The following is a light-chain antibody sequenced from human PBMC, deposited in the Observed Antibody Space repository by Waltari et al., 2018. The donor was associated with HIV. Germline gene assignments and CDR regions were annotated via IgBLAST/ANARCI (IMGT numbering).Light chain of an antibody. J-gene: IGKJ4*01. V-gene: IGKV3-20*01. CDR3: HHYGSPLT. CDR2: GAS. Sequence: EIVLPQSPRTPYLSPGDRTPLSCGASQSVGSNSLNWYQQKAGQAPRLPIYGASSRATGIPDRFSGSGSGTDFTLTISRLEPEDFAVYFCHHYGSPLTFGGGTKVETK. CDR1: QSVGSNS.